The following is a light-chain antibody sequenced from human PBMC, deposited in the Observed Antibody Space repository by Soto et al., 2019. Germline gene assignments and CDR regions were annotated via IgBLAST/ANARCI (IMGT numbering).Light chain of an antibody. J-gene: IGLJ1*01. CDR1: SSDVGGYDY. CDR3: CSYGGSFPYV. Sequence: QSALTQPPSVSGSPGPSVTISCTGTSSDVGGYDYVSWYQQHPGKAPKLLIYDVTKRPSGVPDRFSGSKSGNTASLTISGLQAEVEADFFCCSYGGSFPYVFGTGTKVTVL. V-gene: IGLV2-11*01. CDR2: DVT.